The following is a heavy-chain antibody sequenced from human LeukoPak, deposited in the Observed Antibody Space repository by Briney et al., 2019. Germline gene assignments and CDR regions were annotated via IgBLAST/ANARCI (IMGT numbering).Heavy chain of an antibody. V-gene: IGHV1-24*01. CDR3: AYSGYSCGYRGNSDYYYMDV. CDR1: GYTLTELS. J-gene: IGHJ6*03. CDR2: FDPEDGET. Sequence: ASVKVSCKVSGYTLTELSMHWVRQAPGKGLEWMGGFDPEDGETIYAQKFQGRVTMTEDTSTDTAYMELSSLRSEDTAVYYCAYSGYSCGYRGNSDYYYMDVWGKGTTVTVSS. D-gene: IGHD5-18*01.